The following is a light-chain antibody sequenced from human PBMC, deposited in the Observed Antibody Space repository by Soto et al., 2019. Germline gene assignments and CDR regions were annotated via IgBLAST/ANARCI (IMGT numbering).Light chain of an antibody. Sequence: QSVLTQPASVSGSPGQSITISCTGTTNDVGDYNRVSWYQQNPGKAPKLIIYDVGNRPAGVSDRFSGSKAGNTASLTVSGLQPEDEADYYCSSYTGTNTYVFGTGTKVTVL. CDR3: SSYTGTNTYV. V-gene: IGLV2-14*01. J-gene: IGLJ1*01. CDR2: DVG. CDR1: TNDVGDYNR.